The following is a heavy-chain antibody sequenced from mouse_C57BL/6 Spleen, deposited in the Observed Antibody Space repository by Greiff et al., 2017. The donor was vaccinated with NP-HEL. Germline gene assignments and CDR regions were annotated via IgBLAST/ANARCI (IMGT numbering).Heavy chain of an antibody. Sequence: VQLQQSGAELVRPGASVTLSCKASGYTFTDYEMHWVKQTPVHGLEWIGAIDPETGGTAYNQKFKGKAILTADKSSSTAYMELRSLTSEDSAVYYCTRMGNWAYWGQGTLVTVSA. CDR1: GYTFTDYE. J-gene: IGHJ3*01. CDR3: TRMGNWAY. CDR2: IDPETGGT. D-gene: IGHD2-1*01. V-gene: IGHV1-15*01.